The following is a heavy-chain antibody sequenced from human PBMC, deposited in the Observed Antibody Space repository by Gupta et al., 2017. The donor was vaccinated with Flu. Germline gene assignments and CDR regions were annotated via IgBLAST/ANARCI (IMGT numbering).Heavy chain of an antibody. J-gene: IGHJ3*02. D-gene: IGHD3-10*01. V-gene: IGHV3-15*01. CDR3: TTDSSGGITFDI. CDR2: LKSETEGGTA. Sequence: EVQLVESGGGWVKPGGSLSLSCAASGFSFSYAYMNWVRQAPGKGLEWVGRLKSETEGGTADYAAPVKGRFTISRDDSKNTLWLQMNSLRTEDTAVYYCTTDSSGGITFDIWGQGTPVTVSA. CDR1: GFSFSYAY.